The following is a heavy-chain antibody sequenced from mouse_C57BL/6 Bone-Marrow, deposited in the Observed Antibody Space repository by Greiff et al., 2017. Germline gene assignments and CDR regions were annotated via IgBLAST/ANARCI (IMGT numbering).Heavy chain of an antibody. D-gene: IGHD1-1*01. CDR1: GSPFTTYP. Sequence: QVQLKESGAELVKPGASVKMSCKASGSPFTTYPIEWMKQNHGKSLEWIGNFHPYNDDTKYNEKFKGKATLTVEKSSSTVYLELSRLTSDDSAVYYGGRRTTVVPFAYWGQGTLVTVSA. CDR2: FHPYNDDT. V-gene: IGHV1-47*01. J-gene: IGHJ3*01. CDR3: GRRTTVVPFAY.